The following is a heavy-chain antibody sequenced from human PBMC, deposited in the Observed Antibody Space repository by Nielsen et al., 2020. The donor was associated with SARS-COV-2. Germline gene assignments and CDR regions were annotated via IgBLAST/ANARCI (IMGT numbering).Heavy chain of an antibody. D-gene: IGHD1-1*01. J-gene: IGHJ3*02. V-gene: IGHV3-15*01. CDR3: AKTMTVDAFDI. CDR2: IKSKTDGGTT. CDR1: GFTFSNAW. Sequence: GESLKISCAASGFTFSNAWMSWVRQAPGKGLEWVGRIKSKTDGGTTDYAAPVKGRFTISRDDSKNTLYLQMNSLKTEDTAVYYCAKTMTVDAFDIWGQGTMVTVSS.